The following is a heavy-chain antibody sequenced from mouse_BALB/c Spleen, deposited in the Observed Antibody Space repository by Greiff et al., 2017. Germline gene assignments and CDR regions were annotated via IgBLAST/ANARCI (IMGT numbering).Heavy chain of an antibody. CDR1: GFNIKDYY. Sequence: EVQLQQSGAELVRPGALVKLSCKASGFNIKDYYMHWVKQRPEQGLEWIGWIDPENGNTIYDPKFQGKASITADTSSNTAYLQLSSLTSEDTAVYYCVYYYGVYAMDYWGQGTSVTVSS. V-gene: IGHV14-1*02. D-gene: IGHD1-1*01. CDR2: IDPENGNT. J-gene: IGHJ4*01. CDR3: VYYYGVYAMDY.